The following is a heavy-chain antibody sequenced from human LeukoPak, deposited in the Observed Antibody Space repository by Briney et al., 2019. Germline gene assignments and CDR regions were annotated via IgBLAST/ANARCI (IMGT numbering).Heavy chain of an antibody. CDR1: GYTFTSYY. D-gene: IGHD3-9*01. J-gene: IGHJ5*02. CDR3: ARDLLRYFDWDP. Sequence: ASVKVSCKASGYTFTSYYMHWVRQAPGQGLEWMGIINPSGGSTSYAQKFQGRVTMTRDTSTSTVYMELSSLRPEDTAVYYCARDLLRYFDWDPWGQGTLVTVSS. V-gene: IGHV1-46*01. CDR2: INPSGGST.